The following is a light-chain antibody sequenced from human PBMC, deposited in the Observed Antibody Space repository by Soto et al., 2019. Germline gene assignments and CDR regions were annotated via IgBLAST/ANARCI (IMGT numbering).Light chain of an antibody. V-gene: IGLV1-44*01. CDR2: SNN. CDR1: SSNIGSNT. J-gene: IGLJ3*02. CDR3: AAWDDSLNGWV. Sequence: QSVLTQPPSASGTPGQRVTISCSGSSSNIGSNTVNWYQQLHGTAPNLLIYSNNQRPSRVPDRFSGSKSGTSAALALIGLQSEDEADYYCAAWDDSLNGWVFGGGTKLTVL.